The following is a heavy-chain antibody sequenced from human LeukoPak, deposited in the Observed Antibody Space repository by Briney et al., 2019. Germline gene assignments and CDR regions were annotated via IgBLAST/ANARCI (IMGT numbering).Heavy chain of an antibody. CDR1: GGSISSYF. V-gene: IGHV4-59*01. CDR2: ISHSGST. CDR3: ARGPGYCSTASCQLPRDAFDI. J-gene: IGHJ3*02. Sequence: ASETLSLTCTVSGGSISSYFWSWIRQPPGKGLEWIGYISHSGSTNYNPSLKSRVTISVNTSKNQFSLKLSSVAAADTAVYYCARGPGYCSTASCQLPRDAFDIWGQGTMVTVFS. D-gene: IGHD2-2*01.